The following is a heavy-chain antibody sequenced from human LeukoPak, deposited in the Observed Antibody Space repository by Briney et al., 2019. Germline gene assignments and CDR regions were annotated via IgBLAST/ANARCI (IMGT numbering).Heavy chain of an antibody. CDR1: GFTFSSYW. CDR2: IKQDGSEK. V-gene: IGHV3-7*01. Sequence: GGSLRLSCAASGFTFSSYWMSWVRQAPGKWLEWVANIKQDGSEKYYVDSVKGRFTISRDNAKNSLYLQMNSPRAEDTAVYYCARGARQWLVPDFDYWGQGTLVTVSS. CDR3: ARGARQWLVPDFDY. J-gene: IGHJ4*02. D-gene: IGHD6-19*01.